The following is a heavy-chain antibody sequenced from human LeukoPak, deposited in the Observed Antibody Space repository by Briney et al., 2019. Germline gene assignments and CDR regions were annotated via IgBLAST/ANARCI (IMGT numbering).Heavy chain of an antibody. Sequence: SGGSLRLSCAASGFTFSSYWMHWVRHAPGKGLVWVSRINSDGSSTSYADSVKGRFTISRDNAKNTLYLQMNSLRAEDTAVYYSARDRIAAAGEFDYWGQGTLVTVSS. J-gene: IGHJ4*02. CDR3: ARDRIAAAGEFDY. D-gene: IGHD6-13*01. CDR1: GFTFSSYW. CDR2: INSDGSST. V-gene: IGHV3-74*01.